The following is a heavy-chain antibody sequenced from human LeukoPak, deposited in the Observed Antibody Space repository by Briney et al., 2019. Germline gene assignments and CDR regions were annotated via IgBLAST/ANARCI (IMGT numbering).Heavy chain of an antibody. V-gene: IGHV3-23*01. CDR2: ISGSGGST. Sequence: GRSLRLSCAASGFTFSSYGMHWVRQAPGKGLEWVSVISGSGGSTYYADSVKGRFTLSRDNSKNTLFLQLNSLGAEDTAVYYCAKDRGYCTGGSCYSDYWGQGTLVTVSS. J-gene: IGHJ4*02. D-gene: IGHD2-15*01. CDR3: AKDRGYCTGGSCYSDY. CDR1: GFTFSSYG.